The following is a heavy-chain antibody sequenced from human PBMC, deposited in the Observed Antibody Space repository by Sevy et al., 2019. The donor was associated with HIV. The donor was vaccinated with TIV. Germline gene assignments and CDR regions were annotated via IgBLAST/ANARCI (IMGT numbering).Heavy chain of an antibody. J-gene: IGHJ6*02. CDR2: INWNGGST. CDR1: GFTFDDYG. CDR3: ARHGYGYGYHALLDYYYGVDI. D-gene: IGHD5-18*01. V-gene: IGHV3-20*04. Sequence: GSLRLSCAASGFTFDDYGMSWVRQAPGKGLEWVSGINWNGGSTGYADSVKGRFTISRDNAKNSLYLQVNSLRDEDTALYYCARHGYGYGYHALLDYYYGVDIWGQGTTVTVSS.